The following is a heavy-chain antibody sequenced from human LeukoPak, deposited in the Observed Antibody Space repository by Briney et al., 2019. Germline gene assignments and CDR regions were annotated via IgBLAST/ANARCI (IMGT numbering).Heavy chain of an antibody. J-gene: IGHJ3*01. Sequence: SETLSLTCAVSGYSISNDYYWGWIRQPPGRGLEWIGHIYHSGSGYYNPSLKSRVAMSVDTPKNQFSLKLSSVTAVDTAVYYCTRKATTGPTKAAFDVWGQGTKVTVSS. CDR3: TRKATTGPTKAAFDV. D-gene: IGHD4-17*01. V-gene: IGHV4-28*01. CDR1: GYSISNDYY. CDR2: IYHSGSG.